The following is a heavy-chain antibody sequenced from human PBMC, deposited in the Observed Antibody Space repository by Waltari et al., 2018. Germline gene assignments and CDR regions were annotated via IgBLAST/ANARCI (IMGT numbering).Heavy chain of an antibody. V-gene: IGHV4-59*01. CDR1: GGSIASYD. CDR3: ARRILHAAGSRGITDNYSMDV. J-gene: IGHJ6*02. D-gene: IGHD3-10*01. CDR2: ISYTGTT. Sequence: VKLRQSGPELVKSSETLSLTCSVSGGSIASYDWTWTRQSPGKGLEWIGYISYTGTTNDNPALESRVAISVDTSKNQLSLKLTSVTAADTAVYFCARRILHAAGSRGITDNYSMDVWGQGATVSVSS.